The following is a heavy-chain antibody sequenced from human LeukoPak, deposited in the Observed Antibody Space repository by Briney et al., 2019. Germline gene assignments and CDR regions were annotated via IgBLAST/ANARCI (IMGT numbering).Heavy chain of an antibody. CDR1: GGSISSYY. CDR2: IYTSGST. D-gene: IGHD3-10*01. J-gene: IGHJ4*02. V-gene: IGHV4-4*07. Sequence: SETLSLTCTVSGGSISSYYWSWIRQPAGKGLEWIGRIYTSGSTNYNPSLKSRVTISVDTSKNQFSLKLTSVTAADTAVYYCARLFGSGSYFLGIDYWGQGTLVTVSS. CDR3: ARLFGSGSYFLGIDY.